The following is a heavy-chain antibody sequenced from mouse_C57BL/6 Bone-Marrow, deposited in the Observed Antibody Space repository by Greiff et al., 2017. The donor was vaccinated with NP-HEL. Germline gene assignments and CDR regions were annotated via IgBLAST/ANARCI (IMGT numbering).Heavy chain of an antibody. CDR3: ARIGRETY. D-gene: IGHD3-3*01. CDR1: GYAFSSSW. V-gene: IGHV1-82*01. Sequence: QVQLQQSGPELVKPGASVKISCKASGYAFSSSWMNWVKQRPGQGLEWIGRIYPGDGDTNYNGKFKGKATLTADKSSSTAYMQLSSLTSEDSAVYYCARIGRETYWGKGTLVTVSA. J-gene: IGHJ3*01. CDR2: IYPGDGDT.